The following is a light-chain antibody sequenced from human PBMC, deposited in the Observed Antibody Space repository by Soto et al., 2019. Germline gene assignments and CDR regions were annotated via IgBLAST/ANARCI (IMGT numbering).Light chain of an antibody. CDR3: SSYTSSSTHV. Sequence: QSALTQPASVSGSPGQSITISCTGTSSDVGAYTFVSWYQQHPDKVSKLMIFDVSRRPSGVSDRFSGSKSGNTASLTISGLQPEDEADYYCSSYTSSSTHVFGSGTKLTVL. J-gene: IGLJ1*01. CDR1: SSDVGAYTF. CDR2: DVS. V-gene: IGLV2-14*03.